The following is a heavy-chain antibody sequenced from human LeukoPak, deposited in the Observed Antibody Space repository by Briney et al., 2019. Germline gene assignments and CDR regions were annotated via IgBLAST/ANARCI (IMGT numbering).Heavy chain of an antibody. Sequence: SVXXSXXASXXTXXGXYXHXXRQAPGQGLXWMGRINPNSGGTNYAQKFQGRVTMTRDTSISTAYMELSRLRSDDTAVYYCARDRGIAAPSGPWGQGTLVTVSS. J-gene: IGHJ5*02. V-gene: IGHV1-2*06. CDR3: ARDRGIAAPSGP. CDR2: INPNSGGT. D-gene: IGHD6-6*01. CDR1: XXTXXGXY.